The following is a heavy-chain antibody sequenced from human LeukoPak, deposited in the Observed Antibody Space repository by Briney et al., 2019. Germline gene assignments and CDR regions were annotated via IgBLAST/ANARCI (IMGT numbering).Heavy chain of an antibody. CDR2: INPNSGGT. Sequence: GASVKVSCKASGYTFTGYYMHWVRQAPGQGLEWMGWINPNSGGTNYAQKFQGRVTMTRDTSISTAYMELSRLRSDDTAVYYCARDARITMIVVVYLGWFDPWGQGTLVTVSS. CDR1: GYTFTGYY. V-gene: IGHV1-2*02. D-gene: IGHD3-22*01. CDR3: ARDARITMIVVVYLGWFDP. J-gene: IGHJ5*02.